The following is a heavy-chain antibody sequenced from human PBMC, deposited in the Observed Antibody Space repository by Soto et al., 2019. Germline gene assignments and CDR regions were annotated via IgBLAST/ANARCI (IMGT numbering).Heavy chain of an antibody. J-gene: IGHJ4*02. CDR1: GYSFTSYW. V-gene: IGHV5-51*01. CDR3: ARRERYCSGGSCYFFDY. D-gene: IGHD2-15*01. CDR2: IYPGDSDT. Sequence: PGESLKISCKGSGYSFTSYWIGWVRQMPGKGLEWMGIIYPGDSDTRYSPSFQGQVTISADKSISTAYLQWSSLKASDTAMYYCARRERYCSGGSCYFFDYWGQGTLVTVSS.